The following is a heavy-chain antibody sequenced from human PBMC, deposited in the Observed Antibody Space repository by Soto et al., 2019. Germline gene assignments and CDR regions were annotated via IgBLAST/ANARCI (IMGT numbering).Heavy chain of an antibody. Sequence: GGSLRLSCAASGFTFSSYAMSWVRQAPGKGLEWVSAISGSGGSTYYADSVKGRFTISRDNSKNTLYLQMNSLRAEDTAVYHCAKDLILRQGQWLVSVNNWFDPWGQGTLVTVSS. CDR1: GFTFSSYA. CDR3: AKDLILRQGQWLVSVNNWFDP. D-gene: IGHD6-19*01. J-gene: IGHJ5*02. V-gene: IGHV3-23*01. CDR2: ISGSGGST.